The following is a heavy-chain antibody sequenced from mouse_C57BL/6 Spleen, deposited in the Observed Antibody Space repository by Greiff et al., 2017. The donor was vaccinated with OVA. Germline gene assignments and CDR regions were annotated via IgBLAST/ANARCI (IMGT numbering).Heavy chain of an antibody. V-gene: IGHV7-3*01. J-gene: IGHJ1*03. CDR1: GFTFTDYY. CDR3: ARYGTEGYFDV. D-gene: IGHD2-14*01. CDR2: IRNKANGYTT. Sequence: EVHLVESGGGLVQPGGSLSLSCAASGFTFTDYYMSWVRQPPGKALEWLGFIRNKANGYTTEYSASVKGRFTISRDNSQSILYLQMNALRAEDSATYYCARYGTEGYFDVWGTGTTVTVSS.